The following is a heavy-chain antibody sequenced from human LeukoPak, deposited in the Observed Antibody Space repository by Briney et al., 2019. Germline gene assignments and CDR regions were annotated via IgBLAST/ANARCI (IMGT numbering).Heavy chain of an antibody. J-gene: IGHJ6*02. Sequence: SCKASGFTFSSYAMHWVRQAPGKGLEWVAVISYDGSNKYYADSVKGRFTISRDNSKNTLYLQMNSLRAEDTAVYYCARDIYSSGWTNFNYYYYYGMDVWGQGTTVTVSS. CDR1: GFTFSSYA. CDR3: ARDIYSSGWTNFNYYYYYGMDV. D-gene: IGHD6-19*01. CDR2: ISYDGSNK. V-gene: IGHV3-30-3*01.